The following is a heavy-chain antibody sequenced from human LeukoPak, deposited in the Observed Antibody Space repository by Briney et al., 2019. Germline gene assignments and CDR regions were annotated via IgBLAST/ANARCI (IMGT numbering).Heavy chain of an antibody. D-gene: IGHD2-2*01. CDR3: AKDRGRRIVVVPATKWGTFDY. CDR1: GFTVSSNY. J-gene: IGHJ4*02. Sequence: GGSLRLSCAASGFTVSSNYMSWVRQAPGKGLEWVSVIYSGGSTYYADSVKGRFTISRDNSKNTLYLQMNSLRAEDTAVYYCAKDRGRRIVVVPATKWGTFDYWGQGTLVTVSS. CDR2: IYSGGST. V-gene: IGHV3-66*01.